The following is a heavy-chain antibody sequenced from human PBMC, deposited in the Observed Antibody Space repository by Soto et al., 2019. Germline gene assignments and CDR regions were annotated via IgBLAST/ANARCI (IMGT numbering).Heavy chain of an antibody. Sequence: SETLSLTCSVSSGSVSSSSYYWGWIRQPPGKGLEWIGNIYYSGSTYYNQSLKSRVTISVDTSKNQFSLKLTSVTAADTAVYYCERNNLYYYFAMDVWGQGTTVTVSS. V-gene: IGHV4-39*01. J-gene: IGHJ6*02. CDR3: ERNNLYYYFAMDV. CDR2: IYYSGST. CDR1: SGSVSSSSYY.